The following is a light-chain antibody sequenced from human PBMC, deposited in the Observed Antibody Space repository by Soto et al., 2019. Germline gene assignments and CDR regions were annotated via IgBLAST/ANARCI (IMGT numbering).Light chain of an antibody. CDR2: GAS. CDR3: QQSYSTPHT. Sequence: DIPMTQSPSSLAASVGDRVTISCRASQIISTYLNWYQQKPGQVPTLLIYGASSLQSGVPSRFSASGSGTDFTLSISSLQREDFATYYCQQSYSTPHTFGQGTKLEIK. V-gene: IGKV1-39*01. J-gene: IGKJ2*01. CDR1: QIISTY.